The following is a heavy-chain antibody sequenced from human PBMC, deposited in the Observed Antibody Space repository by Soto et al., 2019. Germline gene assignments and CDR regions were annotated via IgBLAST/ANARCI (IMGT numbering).Heavy chain of an antibody. Sequence: ASVKVSCKASGYTFTGYYMHWVRQAPGQGLEWMGWINPNSGGTNYAQKFQGWVTMTRDTSISTAYMELSRLRSDDTAVYYCAMSIAARPGLSWFNPWGRGTLVTVSS. D-gene: IGHD6-6*01. J-gene: IGHJ5*02. CDR1: GYTFTGYY. CDR3: AMSIAARPGLSWFNP. CDR2: INPNSGGT. V-gene: IGHV1-2*04.